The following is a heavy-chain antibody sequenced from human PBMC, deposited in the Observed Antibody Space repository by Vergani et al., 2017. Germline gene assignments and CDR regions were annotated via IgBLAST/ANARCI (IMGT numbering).Heavy chain of an antibody. CDR3: ARMGGYDEGDAFRIGDFDS. D-gene: IGHD3-22*01. V-gene: IGHV4-59*06. CDR1: GVSVTAYN. CDR2: IYSTGST. J-gene: IGHJ4*02. Sequence: QAQLQESGPGLVKPSETLSLTCPVFGVSVTAYNCNWIRQAPGKGLECIGYIYSTGSTHYNPSLRRRINMSVDTSKNQYSLKLNSVTAADTAMYYCARMGGYDEGDAFRIGDFDSWGPGILVTVSS.